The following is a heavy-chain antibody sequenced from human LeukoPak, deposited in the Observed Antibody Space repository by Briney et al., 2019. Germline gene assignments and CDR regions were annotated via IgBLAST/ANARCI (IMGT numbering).Heavy chain of an antibody. Sequence: PSETLSLTCAVYGGSFSGYCWSWIRQPPGKGLEWIGEINHSGSTNYNPSLKSRVTISVDTSKNQFSLKLSSVTAADTAVYYCARRSGGYYRGTHYFDYWGQGTVVTVSS. J-gene: IGHJ4*02. CDR3: ARRSGGYYRGTHYFDY. CDR1: GGSFSGYC. V-gene: IGHV4-34*01. D-gene: IGHD3-22*01. CDR2: INHSGST.